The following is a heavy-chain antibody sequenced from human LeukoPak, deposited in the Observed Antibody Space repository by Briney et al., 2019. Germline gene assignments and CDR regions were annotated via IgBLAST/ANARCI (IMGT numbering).Heavy chain of an antibody. CDR2: ISGSGGST. D-gene: IGHD3-10*01. Sequence: GGSLRLSCAASGFTFSSYAMGWVRQAPGRGLEWVSGISGSGGSTYYADSVKGRFTISRDNSKNTLYLQMNSLRAEDTAVYYCAKAYYYGSENTYYFDYWGQGTLVTVSS. V-gene: IGHV3-23*01. CDR3: AKAYYYGSENTYYFDY. J-gene: IGHJ4*02. CDR1: GFTFSSYA.